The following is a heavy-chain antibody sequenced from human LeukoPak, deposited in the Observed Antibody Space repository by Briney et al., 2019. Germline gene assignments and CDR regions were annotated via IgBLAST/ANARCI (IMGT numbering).Heavy chain of an antibody. CDR3: ARARILLTFGGLRGTKTDAFDI. CDR2: IYPGDSDT. V-gene: IGHV5-51*01. CDR1: GYSFSTYW. Sequence: GESLKISCKASGYSFSTYWIGWVRQMPGKGLEWMGIIYPGDSDTRNSPSFQGQVTTSADKSISTAYLQWSSLKASDTAMYFCARARILLTFGGLRGTKTDAFDIWGQGTMVTVSS. D-gene: IGHD3-16*01. J-gene: IGHJ3*02.